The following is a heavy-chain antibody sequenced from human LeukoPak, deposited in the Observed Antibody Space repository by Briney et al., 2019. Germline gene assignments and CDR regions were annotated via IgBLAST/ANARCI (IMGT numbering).Heavy chain of an antibody. D-gene: IGHD3-9*01. CDR1: GFTFSNAW. Sequence: GGSLRLSCAASGFTFSNAWMSWVRQAPGKGPEWVGRIKSKTDGGTTDYAAPVKGRFTTSRDESKNTLYLHMNSLKAEDTAVYYCTTLRLRYFDTGDYWGQGTLVTVSS. CDR2: IKSKTDGGTT. CDR3: TTLRLRYFDTGDY. J-gene: IGHJ4*02. V-gene: IGHV3-15*01.